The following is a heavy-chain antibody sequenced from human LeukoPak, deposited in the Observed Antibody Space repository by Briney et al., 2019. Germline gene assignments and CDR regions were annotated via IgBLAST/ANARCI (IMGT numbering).Heavy chain of an antibody. CDR1: GFTFDDYG. D-gene: IGHD4-17*01. J-gene: IGHJ4*02. V-gene: IGHV3-20*04. CDR2: INWNGGST. Sequence: AGGSLRLSCAASGFTFDDYGMSWVRQAPGKGLEWVSSINWNGGSTGYADSVKGRFTISRDNAKNSLYLQMNSLRAEDTALYYCAKDYGDYGFDYWGQGTLVTVSS. CDR3: AKDYGDYGFDY.